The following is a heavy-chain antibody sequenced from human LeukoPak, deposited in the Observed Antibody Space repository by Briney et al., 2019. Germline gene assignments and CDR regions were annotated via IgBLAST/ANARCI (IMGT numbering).Heavy chain of an antibody. D-gene: IGHD7-27*01. Sequence: GESLKISCQSSGYTFTDKWIGWVRQMPGKGLEWVGIIHPGDSDIRYSPSLQGQVTISADKSINTAYLQWSSLKASDNGVYYCARVMGFGTINWGGYYYMDVWGKGTTVTVSS. V-gene: IGHV5-51*01. CDR3: ARVMGFGTINWGGYYYMDV. CDR1: GYTFTDKW. J-gene: IGHJ6*03. CDR2: IHPGDSDI.